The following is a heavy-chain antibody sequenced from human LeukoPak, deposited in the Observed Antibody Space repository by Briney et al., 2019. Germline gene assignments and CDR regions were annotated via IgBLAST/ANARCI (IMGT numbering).Heavy chain of an antibody. Sequence: ASVKVSCKASGYTFTGYYMHWVREAPGEGLEWMGRINPNSGGTNYAQKFQGRVTMSRDTSISTAYMELSRLRSDYTHVYYCARDGGGSCYSYYDYSYIDVWGKGTTVTVSS. CDR1: GYTFTGYY. D-gene: IGHD2-15*01. CDR2: INPNSGGT. V-gene: IGHV1-2*05. CDR3: ARDGGGSCYSYYDYSYIDV. J-gene: IGHJ6*03.